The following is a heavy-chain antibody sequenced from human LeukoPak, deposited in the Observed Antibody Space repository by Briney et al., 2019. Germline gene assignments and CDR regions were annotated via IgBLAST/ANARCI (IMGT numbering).Heavy chain of an antibody. V-gene: IGHV4-59*01. CDR2: IYYSGST. D-gene: IGHD6-13*01. CDR3: ARDHQGKYSSSSGYFDY. CDR1: GGSISSYY. Sequence: SETLSLTCTVSGGSISSYYWSWIRQPPGKGLEWIGYIYYSGSTNYNPSLKSRVTMSVDTSNNQFSLKLSSVTAADTAVYYCARDHQGKYSSSSGYFDYWGQGTLVTVSS. J-gene: IGHJ4*02.